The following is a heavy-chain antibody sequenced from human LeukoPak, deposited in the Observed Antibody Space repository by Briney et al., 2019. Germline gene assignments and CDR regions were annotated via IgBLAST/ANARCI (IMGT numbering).Heavy chain of an antibody. J-gene: IGHJ4*02. CDR2: IYNSGSN. D-gene: IGHD3-10*01. CDR3: ATRGY. Sequence: SETLSLTCTVSGGSISGDYWQWIRQPPGKGLEWIGYIYNSGSNNYNPSLKSRVTISIDTSKNQFSLKLTSVTAADTAVYYCATRGYWGQGTLVTVSS. V-gene: IGHV4-59*08. CDR1: GGSISGDY.